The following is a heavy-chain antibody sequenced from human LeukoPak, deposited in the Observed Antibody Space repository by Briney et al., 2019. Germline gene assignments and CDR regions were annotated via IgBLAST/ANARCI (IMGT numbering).Heavy chain of an antibody. Sequence: ASVKVSCKVSGYTLTELSMHWVRQAPGKGLEWMGGFDPEDGETIYAQKFQGSVTMTEDTSTDTAYMELSSLRSEDTAVYYCATAPQDYYDSSGLRGVPDYWGQGTLVTVSS. CDR3: ATAPQDYYDSSGLRGVPDY. CDR2: FDPEDGET. CDR1: GYTLTELS. V-gene: IGHV1-24*01. D-gene: IGHD3-22*01. J-gene: IGHJ4*02.